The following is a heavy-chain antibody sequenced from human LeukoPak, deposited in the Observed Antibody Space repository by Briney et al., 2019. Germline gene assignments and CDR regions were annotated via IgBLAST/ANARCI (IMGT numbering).Heavy chain of an antibody. CDR1: GYTFTGYY. J-gene: IGHJ5*02. Sequence: GASVKVSCKASGYTFTGYYMHWVRQAPGQGLEWMGWINPNSGGTNSAQKFQGRVTMTRDTSISTAYMDLSRLRSDDTAVYYCAREAPYSTSSDWLDPWGQGTLVTVSS. D-gene: IGHD6-6*01. V-gene: IGHV1-2*02. CDR2: INPNSGGT. CDR3: AREAPYSTSSDWLDP.